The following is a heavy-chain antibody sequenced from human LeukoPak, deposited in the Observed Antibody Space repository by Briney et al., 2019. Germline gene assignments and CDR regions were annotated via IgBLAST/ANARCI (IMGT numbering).Heavy chain of an antibody. Sequence: PGGSLRLSCAASGFTFSNAWMNWVRQVPGKGLEWVGQTVSEIDGGTTDYATPVKGRFTISRDDSKSTLYLQMNSLKIEDTAVYYCTTDEDWNYARKDVWGQGATVIVSS. D-gene: IGHD1-7*01. CDR2: TVSEIDGGTT. J-gene: IGHJ6*02. CDR3: TTDEDWNYARKDV. V-gene: IGHV3-15*04. CDR1: GFTFSNAW.